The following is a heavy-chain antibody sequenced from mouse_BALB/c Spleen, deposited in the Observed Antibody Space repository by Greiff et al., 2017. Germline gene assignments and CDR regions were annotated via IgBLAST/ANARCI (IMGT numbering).Heavy chain of an antibody. CDR1: GFAFSSYD. CDR3: ARNYGSSYDWYFDD. J-gene: IGHJ1*01. CDR2: ISSGGGST. Sequence: EVQLLQSGAGLVKPGGSLKLSCAASGFAFSSYDMSWVRQTPEQRLEWIAYISSGGGSTYYPDTVKGRFTISIDNATNTIYLQMSSLTSEDTAMYYCARNYGSSYDWYFDDWGEGTTVTVSS. V-gene: IGHV5-12-1*01. D-gene: IGHD1-1*01.